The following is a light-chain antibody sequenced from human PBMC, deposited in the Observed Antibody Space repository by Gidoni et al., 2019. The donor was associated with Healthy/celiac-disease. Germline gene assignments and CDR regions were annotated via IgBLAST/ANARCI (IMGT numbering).Light chain of an antibody. Sequence: IVITTAPDPLAVSLGERATINCKSSQSVLYRSNNKNYLAWYQQKPGQPPKLLIYWASTRESGVPDRCSGSGSGTDFTLTISSLQAEDVAVYYCQQYYSTPLTFGGGTKVEIK. CDR2: WAS. J-gene: IGKJ4*01. CDR1: QSVLYRSNNKNY. CDR3: QQYYSTPLT. V-gene: IGKV4-1*01.